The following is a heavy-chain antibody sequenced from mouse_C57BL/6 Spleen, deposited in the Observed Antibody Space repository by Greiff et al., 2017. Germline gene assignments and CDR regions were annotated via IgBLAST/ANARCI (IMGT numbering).Heavy chain of an antibody. V-gene: IGHV1-81*01. D-gene: IGHD1-1*01. CDR1: GYTFTSYG. Sequence: VQLVESGAELARPGASVKLSCKASGYTFTSYGISWVKQRTGQGLEWIGEIYPRSGNTYYNEKFKGKATLTADKSSSTAYMELRSLTSEDSAVYFCAYYGSSYMDYWGQGTSVTVSS. CDR2: IYPRSGNT. J-gene: IGHJ4*01. CDR3: AYYGSSYMDY.